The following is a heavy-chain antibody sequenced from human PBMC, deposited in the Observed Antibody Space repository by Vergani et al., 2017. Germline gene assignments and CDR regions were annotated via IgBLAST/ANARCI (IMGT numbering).Heavy chain of an antibody. V-gene: IGHV3-48*03. CDR1: GFTFSSYE. CDR2: ISSSGSTI. Sequence: EVQLLESGGGLVQPGGSLRLSCAASGFTFSSYEMNWVRQAPGKGLEWVSYISSSGSTIYYADSVKGRFTISRDNSKNTLYLQMNSLRAEDTAVYYCAKDPIEFWSGYDYWGQGTLVTVSS. J-gene: IGHJ4*02. D-gene: IGHD3-3*01. CDR3: AKDPIEFWSGYDY.